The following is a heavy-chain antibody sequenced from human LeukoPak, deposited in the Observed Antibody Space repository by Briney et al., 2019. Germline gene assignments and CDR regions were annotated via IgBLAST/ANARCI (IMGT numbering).Heavy chain of an antibody. CDR1: GGSISSYY. CDR2: IYYSGST. CDR3: ARSPSYLPRYYYGMDV. Sequence: PSETLSLTCTVSGGSISSYYWSWIRQPPGKGLEWIGYIYYSGSTNYNPSLKSRVTISVDTSKNQFSLKLSSVTAADTAVYYCARSPSYLPRYYYGMDVWGQGTTVTVSS. V-gene: IGHV4-59*12. D-gene: IGHD2-2*01. J-gene: IGHJ6*02.